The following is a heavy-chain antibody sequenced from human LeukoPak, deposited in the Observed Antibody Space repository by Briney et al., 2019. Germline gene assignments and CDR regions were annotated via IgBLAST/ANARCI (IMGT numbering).Heavy chain of an antibody. Sequence: SQTLSLTCAISGDSVSSNSVGWNWIRQSPSRGLEWLGRTYYRSKWYNDYAVSVKGRITINPDTSKNHFSLQLNSVTPEDTAIYYCARIGYSYGGPWGQGTLVTVSS. CDR2: TYYRSKWYN. D-gene: IGHD5-18*01. V-gene: IGHV6-1*01. J-gene: IGHJ5*02. CDR1: GDSVSSNSVG. CDR3: ARIGYSYGGP.